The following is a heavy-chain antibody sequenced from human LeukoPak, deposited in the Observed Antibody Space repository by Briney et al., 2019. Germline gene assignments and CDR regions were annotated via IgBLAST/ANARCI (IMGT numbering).Heavy chain of an antibody. V-gene: IGHV1-18*01. J-gene: IGHJ4*02. CDR2: VNVDNGDT. CDR1: GYTFTGYA. Sequence: GAPVKVSCKTSGYTFTGYAITWVRQAPGQGLEWMGWVNVDNGDTNYAQKFQGRVTMTTDTSTNTAFLELRSLTSGDTVVYYCARGRFPGSGSYYNSFDYWGQGTLVTVSS. D-gene: IGHD3-10*01. CDR3: ARGRFPGSGSYYNSFDY.